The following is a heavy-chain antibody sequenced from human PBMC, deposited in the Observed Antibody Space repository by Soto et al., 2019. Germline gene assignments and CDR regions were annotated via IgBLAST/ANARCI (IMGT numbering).Heavy chain of an antibody. CDR2: IPQEGGDG. Sequence: DVQLVESGGGLVQPGESLKLSCAVSGFTFSMYSMSWVRQAPGKGLEWVAEIPQEGGDGHYLDSVKGRFIISRDNAKNSLYRQMTALRGENTAVYSCARDLLILPAHNFFNTSDVWGQGATVTAS. V-gene: IGHV3-7*03. CDR3: ARDLLILPAHNFFNTSDV. CDR1: GFTFSMYS. J-gene: IGHJ6*02. D-gene: IGHD2-15*01.